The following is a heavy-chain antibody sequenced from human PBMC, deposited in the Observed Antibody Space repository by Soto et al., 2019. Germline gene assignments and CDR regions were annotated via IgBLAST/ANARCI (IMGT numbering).Heavy chain of an antibody. Sequence: QVQLEQSGPEVTRPGASVRVSCKASGYTFTSYHISWVRQAPGQGLEWMGWINAFDVHTNYSQRFHDRVTMTTNRFTDTAYMELSSLTLDDTAVYFCARNLYGRAFDIWGQGTMVTVSS. D-gene: IGHD2-8*01. J-gene: IGHJ3*02. CDR3: ARNLYGRAFDI. CDR2: INAFDVHT. V-gene: IGHV1-18*04. CDR1: GYTFTSYH.